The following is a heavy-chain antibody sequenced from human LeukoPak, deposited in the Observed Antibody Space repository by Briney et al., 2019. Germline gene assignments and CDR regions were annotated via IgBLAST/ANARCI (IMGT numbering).Heavy chain of an antibody. V-gene: IGHV4-59*08. Sequence: SETLSLTCTVSGGSISSYYWSWIRQPPGKGLDWIGYIYYSGSTNYNPSLKSRVTISVDTSKNQFSLKLSSVTAADTAVYYCARHGVYSGYDYGFDYWGQGTLVTVSS. CDR3: ARHGVYSGYDYGFDY. D-gene: IGHD5-12*01. J-gene: IGHJ4*02. CDR1: GGSISSYY. CDR2: IYYSGST.